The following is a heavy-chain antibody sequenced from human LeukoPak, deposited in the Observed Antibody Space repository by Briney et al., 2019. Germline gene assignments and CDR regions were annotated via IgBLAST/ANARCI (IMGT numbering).Heavy chain of an antibody. V-gene: IGHV1-18*01. CDR1: GYTFTSYG. J-gene: IGHJ4*02. CDR2: ISAYNGNT. Sequence: ASVKVSCKASGYTFTSYGISWVRQAPGQGLEWMGWISAYNGNTNYAQKFQGRVTITTDESTSTAYMELSSLRSEDTAVYYCARSGVAAAGTPYFDYWGQGTLVTVSS. CDR3: ARSGVAAAGTPYFDY. D-gene: IGHD6-13*01.